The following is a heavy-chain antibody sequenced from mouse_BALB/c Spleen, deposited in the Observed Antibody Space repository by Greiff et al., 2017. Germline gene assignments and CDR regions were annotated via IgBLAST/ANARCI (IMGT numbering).Heavy chain of an antibody. V-gene: IGHV3-8*02. CDR1: GDSITSGY. D-gene: IGHD1-2*01. J-gene: IGHJ1*01. CDR3: ARYDDGYEDWYVDV. Sequence: EVQLQQSGPSLVKPSQTLSLTCSVTGDSITSGYWNWIRKFPGNKLEYMGYISYSGSTYYNPSLKSRISITRDTSKNQYYLQLNSVTTEDTATYYCARYDDGYEDWYVDVWGAGTTVTVSS. CDR2: ISYSGST.